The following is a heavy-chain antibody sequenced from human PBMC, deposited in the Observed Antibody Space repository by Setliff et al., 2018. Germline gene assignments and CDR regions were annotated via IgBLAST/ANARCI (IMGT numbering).Heavy chain of an antibody. V-gene: IGHV4-4*02. Sequence: SETLSLTCAVYGGSISSSNWWSWVRQPPGKGLEWVGEIYHSGSTNYNPSLKIRVTISVDKSKNQFSLKLGSVTAADTAVYYCARGLAAAGTRYFDYWGQGTLVTVSS. J-gene: IGHJ4*02. CDR3: ARGLAAAGTRYFDY. CDR1: GGSISSSNW. CDR2: IYHSGST. D-gene: IGHD6-13*01.